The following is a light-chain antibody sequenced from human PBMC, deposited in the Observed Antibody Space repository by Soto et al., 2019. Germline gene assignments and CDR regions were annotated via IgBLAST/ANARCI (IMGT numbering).Light chain of an antibody. V-gene: IGKV3-15*01. J-gene: IGKJ5*01. CDR3: QQHSQWPIT. CDR1: QTIGRN. Sequence: EIVMTQSPGTLSLSPGETATLSCRASQTIGRNYLAWYQQKPGQAPRLLIYYISTRAADIPARFSGSGSGTDFTLTSSSLQSEDSGVYYCQQHSQWPITFGQGTRVEIK. CDR2: YIS.